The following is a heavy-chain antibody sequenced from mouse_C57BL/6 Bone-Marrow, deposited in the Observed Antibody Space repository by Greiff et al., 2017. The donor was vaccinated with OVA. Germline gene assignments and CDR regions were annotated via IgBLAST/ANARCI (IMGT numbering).Heavy chain of an antibody. V-gene: IGHV5-17*01. Sequence: EVKLVESGGGLVKPGGSLKLSCAASGFTFSDYGMHWVRQAPEKGLEWVAYISSGSSTIYYADTVKGRFTISRDNAKNTLFLQMTSLRSEDTAMYYCARRAGSSPNYFDYWGQGTTLTVSS. CDR3: ARRAGSSPNYFDY. D-gene: IGHD1-1*01. J-gene: IGHJ2*01. CDR2: ISSGSSTI. CDR1: GFTFSDYG.